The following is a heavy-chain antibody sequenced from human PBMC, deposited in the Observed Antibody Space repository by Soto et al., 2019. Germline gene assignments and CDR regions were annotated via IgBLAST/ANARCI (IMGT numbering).Heavy chain of an antibody. Sequence: GESLKISCKGSGYSFAGYWITWVRQKPGKGLEWMGRIDPSDSQTYYSPSFRGHVTISATKSITTVFLQWSSLRAADTAMYYCARQIYDSDTGPNFQYYFDSWGQGTPVTVSS. CDR2: IDPSDSQT. J-gene: IGHJ4*02. D-gene: IGHD3-22*01. V-gene: IGHV5-10-1*01. CDR3: ARQIYDSDTGPNFQYYFDS. CDR1: GYSFAGYW.